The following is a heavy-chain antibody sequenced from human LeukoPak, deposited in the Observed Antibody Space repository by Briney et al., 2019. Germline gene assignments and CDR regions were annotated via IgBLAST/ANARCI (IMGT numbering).Heavy chain of an antibody. CDR2: FDPEDGET. CDR3: ATEYYGDYRKIFDY. CDR1: GYTLTELS. D-gene: IGHD4-17*01. V-gene: IGHV1-24*01. J-gene: IGHJ4*02. Sequence: ASVKVSCKVSGYTLTELSMHWVRQAPGKGLEWMGGFDPEDGETIYAQKFQGRVTVTEDTSTDTAYMELSSLRSEDTAVYYCATEYYGDYRKIFDYWGQGTLVTVSS.